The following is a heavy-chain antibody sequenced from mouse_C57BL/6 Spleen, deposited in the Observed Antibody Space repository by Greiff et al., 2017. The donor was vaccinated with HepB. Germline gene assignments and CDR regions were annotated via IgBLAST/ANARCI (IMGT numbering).Heavy chain of an antibody. J-gene: IGHJ4*01. CDR2: IHPNSGST. CDR1: GYTFTSYW. Sequence: QVQLQQPGAELVKPGASVKLSCKASGYTFTSYWMHWVKQRPGQGLEWIGMIHPNSGSTNYNEKFKSKATLTVDKSSSTAYMQLSSLTSEDSAVYNCAREGSSDPYAMDYWGQGTSVTVSS. CDR3: AREGSSDPYAMDY. D-gene: IGHD3-2*02. V-gene: IGHV1-64*01.